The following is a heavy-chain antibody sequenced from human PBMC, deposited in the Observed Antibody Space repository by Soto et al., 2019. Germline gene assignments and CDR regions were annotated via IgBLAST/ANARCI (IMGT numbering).Heavy chain of an antibody. V-gene: IGHV3-23*01. D-gene: IGHD6-13*01. J-gene: IGHJ4*02. CDR3: AKENGYSSSWFEFLY. Sequence: EVQLLESGGGLVQPGGSLRLSCAASGFTFSSYAMSWVRQAAGKGLEWVSAISGSGGSTYYADSVKGRFTISRDNSKNTLYLHMNSLRAEDTAAYYCAKENGYSSSWFEFLYWGQGTLVTVSS. CDR2: ISGSGGST. CDR1: GFTFSSYA.